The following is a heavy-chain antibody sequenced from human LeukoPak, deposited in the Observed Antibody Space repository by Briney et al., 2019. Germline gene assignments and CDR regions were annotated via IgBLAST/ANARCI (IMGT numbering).Heavy chain of an antibody. CDR3: ARECYDFWSGTGDFDY. J-gene: IGHJ4*02. CDR2: IKQDGSEK. CDR1: GFTFSSYW. D-gene: IGHD3-3*01. Sequence: PGGSLRLSCAASGFTFSSYWMSWVRQAPGKGLEWVANIKQDGSEKYYVDSVKGRFTISRDNAKNSLYLQMNSLRAEDTAVYYCARECYDFWSGTGDFDYWGQGTLVTVSS. V-gene: IGHV3-7*01.